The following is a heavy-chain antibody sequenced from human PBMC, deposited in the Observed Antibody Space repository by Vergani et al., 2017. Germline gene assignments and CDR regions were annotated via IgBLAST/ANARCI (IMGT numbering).Heavy chain of an antibody. Sequence: QVQLQESGPGLVKPSETLSLTCTVSGGSISSHYWSWIRQPPGKGLEWIGYIYHSGSTYYNPSLKSRVTISVDTSKNQFSLKLSSVTAADTAVYYCARLACSSTSCYEGRYYMDVWGKGTTVTVSS. D-gene: IGHD2-2*01. CDR1: GGSISSHY. CDR2: IYHSGST. V-gene: IGHV4-59*08. J-gene: IGHJ6*03. CDR3: ARLACSSTSCYEGRYYMDV.